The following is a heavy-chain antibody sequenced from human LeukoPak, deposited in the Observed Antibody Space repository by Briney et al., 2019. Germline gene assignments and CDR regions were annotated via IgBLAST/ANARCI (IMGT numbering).Heavy chain of an antibody. Sequence: GRSLRLSCAASGFTFSNYDMHWVRQAPGKGLEWVAVISYDGTNKYYADSVKGRVTISRDNSKSTLYLQMNSLRAEDTAVYYCAKENDFVYWGQGTLVTVSS. V-gene: IGHV3-30*18. CDR2: ISYDGTNK. D-gene: IGHD3-3*01. CDR3: AKENDFVY. J-gene: IGHJ4*02. CDR1: GFTFSNYD.